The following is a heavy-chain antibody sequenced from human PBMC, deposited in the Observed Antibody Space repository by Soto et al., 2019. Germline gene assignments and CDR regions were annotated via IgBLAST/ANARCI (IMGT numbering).Heavy chain of an antibody. CDR1: GFTFSRYG. V-gene: IGHV3-30-3*01. D-gene: IGHD3-10*01. CDR2: ISYDGSNK. CDR3: AREGGYGSYGMDV. Sequence: QPGGSLRLSCAASGFTFSRYGMHCVRQAPGKGLEWVAVISYDGSNKYYADSVKGRFSISRDNSKNTLYLQMNSLRAEDTAVYYCAREGGYGSYGMDVWGQGTTVTVSS. J-gene: IGHJ6*02.